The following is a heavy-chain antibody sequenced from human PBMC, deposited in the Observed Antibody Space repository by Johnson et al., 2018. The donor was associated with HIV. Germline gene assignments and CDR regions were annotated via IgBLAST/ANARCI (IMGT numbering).Heavy chain of an antibody. Sequence: VQLVESGGGLVQPGGSLRLAYAASGFTFSSYDMHWVRQATGKGLEWVSAIGTAGDTYYPGSVKGRFTISRENAKNSLYLQMNSLRGGDTAVYYCARGGAHDAFDIWGQGTMVTVSS. J-gene: IGHJ3*02. CDR3: ARGGAHDAFDI. V-gene: IGHV3-13*01. CDR1: GFTFSSYD. D-gene: IGHD3-16*01. CDR2: IGTAGDT.